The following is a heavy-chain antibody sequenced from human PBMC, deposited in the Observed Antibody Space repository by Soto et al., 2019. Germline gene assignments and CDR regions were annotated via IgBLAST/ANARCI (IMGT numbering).Heavy chain of an antibody. V-gene: IGHV3-23*01. D-gene: IGHD2-15*01. CDR3: TKDDGYCSGGSCYFPLTDAFDI. Sequence: GSLRLSCASSAFTFSSYAMSWAGQARGKGLEWVSAISGSGGSTYYAASVKGRFTISRDNSKNTLYLQMNSLRAEDTAVYYCTKDDGYCSGGSCYFPLTDAFDIWGQRTMVTHSS. CDR1: AFTFSSYA. CDR2: ISGSGGST. J-gene: IGHJ3*02.